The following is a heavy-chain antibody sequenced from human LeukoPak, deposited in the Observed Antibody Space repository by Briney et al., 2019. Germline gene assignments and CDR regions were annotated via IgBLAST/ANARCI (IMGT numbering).Heavy chain of an antibody. CDR2: IYYSGST. CDR1: GDSISSYY. Sequence: SETLSLTCTVSGDSISSYYWSWIRQPPGKGLEWIGYIYYSGSTNYNPSLKSRVTISVDTSKNQFSLKLSSVTAADTAVYYCARESYYYGSGSYYSPTYYYYYYYMDVWGKGTTVTISS. J-gene: IGHJ6*03. CDR3: ARESYYYGSGSYYSPTYYYYYYYMDV. D-gene: IGHD3-10*01. V-gene: IGHV4-59*01.